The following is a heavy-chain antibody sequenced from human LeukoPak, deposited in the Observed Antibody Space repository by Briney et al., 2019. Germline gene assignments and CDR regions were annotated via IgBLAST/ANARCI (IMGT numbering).Heavy chain of an antibody. CDR2: ISSSSSYI. CDR1: GFTFSSYS. J-gene: IGHJ4*02. CDR3: ARADYDSSGPDY. V-gene: IGHV3-21*01. D-gene: IGHD3-22*01. Sequence: PGGSLRLSCAASGFTFSSYSMNWARQAPGKGLEWVSSISSSSSYIYYADSVKGRFIISRDNAKNSLYLQMNSLRAEDTAVYYCARADYDSSGPDYWGQGTLVTVSS.